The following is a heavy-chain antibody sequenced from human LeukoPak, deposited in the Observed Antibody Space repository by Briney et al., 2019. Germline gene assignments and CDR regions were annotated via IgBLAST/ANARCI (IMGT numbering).Heavy chain of an antibody. CDR3: ARLGELLWFGELLLEHAFDI. CDR1: GYTFANYG. Sequence: VASVKVSCKASGYTFANYGISWVRQAPGQGLEWMGWISAYNGNTNYAQKLQGRVTMTTDASTSTAYMELRSLRSDDTAVYYCARLGELLWFGELLLEHAFDIWGQGTMVTVSS. J-gene: IGHJ3*02. V-gene: IGHV1-18*01. D-gene: IGHD3-10*01. CDR2: ISAYNGNT.